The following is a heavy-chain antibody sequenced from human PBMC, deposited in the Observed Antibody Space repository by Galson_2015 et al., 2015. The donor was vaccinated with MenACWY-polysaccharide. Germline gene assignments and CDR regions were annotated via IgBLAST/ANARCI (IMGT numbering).Heavy chain of an antibody. D-gene: IGHD2-2*01. Sequence: SLRLSCAASGFTFSSYAIHWVRQAPGKGLDWVAVISYDATNKYYGDSVEGRFTISRDNSKNTLYLQINSLRGEDTAVYYCARSYCSRTTCYGMDVWGQGTTVTVSS. CDR2: ISYDATNK. CDR3: ARSYCSRTTCYGMDV. CDR1: GFTFSSYA. J-gene: IGHJ6*02. V-gene: IGHV3-30-3*01.